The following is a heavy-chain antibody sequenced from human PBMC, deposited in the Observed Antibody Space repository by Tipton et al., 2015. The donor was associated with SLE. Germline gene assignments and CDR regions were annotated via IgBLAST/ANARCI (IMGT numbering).Heavy chain of an antibody. CDR2: IYYSGST. Sequence: TLSLTCTVSGGSISSSSYYWGWIRQPPGKGLEWIGSIYYSGSTYYNPSLKSRVTISVDTSKNQFSLKLSSVTAADTAVYYCARHAGVGADDAFDIWGQGTMVTVSS. V-gene: IGHV4-39*01. J-gene: IGHJ3*02. CDR1: GGSISSSSYY. D-gene: IGHD1-26*01. CDR3: ARHAGVGADDAFDI.